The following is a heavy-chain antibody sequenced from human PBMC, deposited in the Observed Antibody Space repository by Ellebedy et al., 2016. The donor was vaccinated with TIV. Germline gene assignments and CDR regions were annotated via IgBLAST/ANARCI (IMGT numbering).Heavy chain of an antibody. CDR3: ARLMMTWFDP. D-gene: IGHD2-8*01. J-gene: IGHJ5*02. CDR1: GGSISSYY. CDR2: IYYSGST. V-gene: IGHV4-59*08. Sequence: SETLSLXXTVSGGSISSYYWSWIRQPPGKGLEWIGYIYYSGSTNYNPSLKSRVTISVDTSKNQFSLKLSSVTAADTAVYYCARLMMTWFDPWGQGTLVTVSS.